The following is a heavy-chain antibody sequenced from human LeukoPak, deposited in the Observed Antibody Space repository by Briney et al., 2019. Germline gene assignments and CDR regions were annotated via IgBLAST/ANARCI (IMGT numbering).Heavy chain of an antibody. J-gene: IGHJ4*02. CDR3: ARVRSKSGWYKFDY. Sequence: PSETLSLTCTVSGGSISSYYWSWIRQPAGKGLEWIGRIYTSGSTNYNPSLKSRVTMSVGTSKNQFSLKLSSVTAADTAVYYCARVRSKSGWYKFDYWGQGTLVTVSS. D-gene: IGHD6-19*01. CDR2: IYTSGST. V-gene: IGHV4-4*07. CDR1: GGSISSYY.